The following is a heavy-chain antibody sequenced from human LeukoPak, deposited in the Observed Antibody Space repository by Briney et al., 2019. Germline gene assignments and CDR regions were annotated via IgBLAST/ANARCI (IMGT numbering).Heavy chain of an antibody. J-gene: IGHJ6*03. D-gene: IGHD3-3*01. V-gene: IGHV1-8*03. CDR2: MNPNSGNT. Sequence: EASVKVSCKASGYTFTSYDINWVRQATGQGLEWMGWMNPNSGNTGYAQKFQGRVTITRNTSISTAYMELSSLRSEDTAVYYCARVGVSRGIFGVVLYYYYMDVWGKGTTVTVSS. CDR1: GYTFTSYD. CDR3: ARVGVSRGIFGVVLYYYYMDV.